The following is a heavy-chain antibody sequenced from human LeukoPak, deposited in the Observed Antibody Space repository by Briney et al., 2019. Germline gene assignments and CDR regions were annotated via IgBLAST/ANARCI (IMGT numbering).Heavy chain of an antibody. CDR3: AKDFRIGYSAHFDY. V-gene: IGHV3-23*01. D-gene: IGHD2-21*01. CDR2: IYENGGTT. J-gene: IGHJ4*02. Sequence: GGSLRLSCVGSGFTFRSHAMGWVRQAPEKGLEFVSGIYENGGTTYYADSVKGRFSISRDNSKNTLYLQMDSLRGEDTAIYYCAKDFRIGYSAHFDYWGQGAQVTVSS. CDR1: GFTFRSHA.